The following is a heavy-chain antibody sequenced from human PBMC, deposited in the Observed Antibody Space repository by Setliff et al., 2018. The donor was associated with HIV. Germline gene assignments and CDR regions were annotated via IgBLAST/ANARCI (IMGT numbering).Heavy chain of an antibody. V-gene: IGHV1-18*01. CDR2: ISVYNGNT. D-gene: IGHD3-22*01. CDR1: DYTFTSYG. J-gene: IGHJ4*02. Sequence: ASVKVSCKASDYTFTSYGITWVRQAPGQGLEWMGWISVYNGNTNYAQKVQGRVTMTTDTSTSTAYMELSSLRSEDTAVYYCARWREDRRDFDYWGQGTLVTVSS. CDR3: ARWREDRRDFDY.